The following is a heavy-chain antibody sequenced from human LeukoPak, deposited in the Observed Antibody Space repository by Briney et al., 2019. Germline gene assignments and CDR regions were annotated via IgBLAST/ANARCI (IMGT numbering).Heavy chain of an antibody. V-gene: IGHV3-74*01. CDR3: ARPTKEGSSWYWWFDP. CDR1: GFTFSSYW. CDR2: INNDGSST. Sequence: GGSLRLSCAASGFTFSSYWMHWVRQAPGKGLVWVSRINNDGSSTSYADSAKGRFTISRDNAKNTLYLQMNSLRAEDTAVYYCARPTKEGSSWYWWFDPWGQGTLVTVSS. J-gene: IGHJ5*02. D-gene: IGHD6-13*01.